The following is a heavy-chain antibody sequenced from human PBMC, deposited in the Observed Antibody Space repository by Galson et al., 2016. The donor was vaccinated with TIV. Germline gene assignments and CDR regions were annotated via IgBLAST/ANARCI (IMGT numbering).Heavy chain of an antibody. Sequence: SETLSLTCSVSGASVASTSFCWGWVRQSPGKGLEWIASMFYSGNTFYNPSLKSRVSLSVDASKNEFSLELTSVTVADTAVYYCVGRSGWFYDNWFDPWGQGTLVTVSA. J-gene: IGHJ5*02. CDR3: VGRSGWFYDNWFDP. CDR2: MFYSGNT. CDR1: GASVASTSFC. V-gene: IGHV4-39*01. D-gene: IGHD6-19*01.